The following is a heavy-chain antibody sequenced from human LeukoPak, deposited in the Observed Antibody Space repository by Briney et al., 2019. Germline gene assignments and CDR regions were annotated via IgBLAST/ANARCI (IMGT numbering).Heavy chain of an antibody. J-gene: IGHJ5*02. D-gene: IGHD3-10*01. CDR1: GYTFTSYG. CDR3: ARMARIWFGESWYNWFDP. Sequence: ASVKVSCKASGYTFTSYGITWVRQAPGQGLEWMGWISAHTGTTNYAQKFQGRVTMTIDTSTSTAFMELRSLRSDDTAVYYCARMARIWFGESWYNWFDPWGQGTLVTVSS. V-gene: IGHV1-18*01. CDR2: ISAHTGTT.